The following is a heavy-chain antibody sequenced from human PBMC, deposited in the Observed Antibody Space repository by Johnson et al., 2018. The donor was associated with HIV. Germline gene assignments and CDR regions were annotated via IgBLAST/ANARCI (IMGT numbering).Heavy chain of an antibody. V-gene: IGHV3-30*03. CDR2: VSYDGSQT. D-gene: IGHD3-9*01. Sequence: QEQLVESGGGVVQPGGSLRIQCEVSEFNFRNYALHWVRLAPGKGLQWVAVVSYDGSQTFYADAVKGRLTISRDNSKNMVYLQMNSLRPEDTAVYYCARDGRDLVTRGSFDVWGQGTVVTVSS. CDR1: EFNFRNYA. J-gene: IGHJ3*01. CDR3: ARDGRDLVTRGSFDV.